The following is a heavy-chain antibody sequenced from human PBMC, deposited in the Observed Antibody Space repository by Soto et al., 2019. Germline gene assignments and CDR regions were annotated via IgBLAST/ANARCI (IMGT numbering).Heavy chain of an antibody. J-gene: IGHJ6*02. V-gene: IGHV1-2*04. CDR1: GYTFTGYY. CDR3: ARTALVAANDYCYGMDV. D-gene: IGHD2-15*01. CDR2: INPNSGGT. Sequence: ASVKVSCKASGYTFTGYYMHWVRQAPGQGLEWMGWINPNSGGTNYAQKFQGWVTMTRDTSISTAYMELSRLRSDDTAVYYCARTALVAANDYCYGMDVWGQGTTVTVSS.